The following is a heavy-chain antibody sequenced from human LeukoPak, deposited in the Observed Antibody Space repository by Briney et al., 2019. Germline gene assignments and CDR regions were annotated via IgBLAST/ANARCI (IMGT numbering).Heavy chain of an antibody. CDR3: AKGKQWLTDY. V-gene: IGHV3-23*01. Sequence: GGSLRLSCAASGFTFSDYYMSWVRQAPGKGLEWVSAISGSGGSTYYVDSVKGRFTISRDNSKNTLYLQMNSLRAEDTAVYYCAKGKQWLTDYWGQGTLVTVSS. J-gene: IGHJ4*02. D-gene: IGHD6-19*01. CDR2: ISGSGGST. CDR1: GFTFSDYY.